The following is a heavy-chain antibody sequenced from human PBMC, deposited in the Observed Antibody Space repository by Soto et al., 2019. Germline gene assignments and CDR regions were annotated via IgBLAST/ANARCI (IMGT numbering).Heavy chain of an antibody. Sequence: TSETLSLTSTVAGGSISSSSHYWGWIRQPPGKGLEWIATIYYSGNTYYNPSLKSRVTISVDKSKNQFSLRLSSVTAAGPAVYYCARHDRYDRGWYKAWYYCHALAVRGLGTNVTVS. V-gene: IGHV4-39*01. CDR1: GGSISSSSHY. D-gene: IGHD6-19*01. CDR2: IYYSGNT. J-gene: IGHJ6*02. CDR3: ARHDRYDRGWYKAWYYCHALAV.